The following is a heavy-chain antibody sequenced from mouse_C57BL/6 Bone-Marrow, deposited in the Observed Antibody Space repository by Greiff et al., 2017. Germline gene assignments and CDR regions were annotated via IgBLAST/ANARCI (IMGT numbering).Heavy chain of an antibody. J-gene: IGHJ2*01. CDR1: GYTFTSYW. CDR2: IPPNSGST. V-gene: IGHV1-64*01. Sequence: VQLQQSGAELVKPGASVTLSCKASGYTFTSYWMHWVKQRPGQGLEWIGMIPPNSGSTNYNEKFKSKATLTVDKSSSTAYMQLSSLTSKDSAVYYCARFAYCDYWGQGTTLTVAS. CDR3: ARFAYCDY.